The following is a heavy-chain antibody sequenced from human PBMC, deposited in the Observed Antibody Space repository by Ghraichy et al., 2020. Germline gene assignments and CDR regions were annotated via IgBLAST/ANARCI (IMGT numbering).Heavy chain of an antibody. CDR1: GGTFSSYA. D-gene: IGHD6-13*01. J-gene: IGHJ4*02. CDR3: ARVSPYSSSWYYYFDY. Sequence: SVKVSCKASGGTFSSYAISWVRQAPGQGLEWMGGIIPIFGTANYAQKFQGRVTITADKSTSTAYMELSSLRSEDTAVYYCARVSPYSSSWYYYFDYWGQGTLVTVSS. CDR2: IIPIFGTA. V-gene: IGHV1-69*06.